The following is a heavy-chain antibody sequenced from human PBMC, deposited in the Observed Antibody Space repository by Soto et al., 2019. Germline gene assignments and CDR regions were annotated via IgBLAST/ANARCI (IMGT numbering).Heavy chain of an antibody. CDR3: AKDVRLHGGWLPPDY. Sequence: GGSLRLSCAASGFPFSIYAMSLVRQSPGKGLEWVSSISVSGGSTYYADSVKGRFTISRDNSKNTLYLQMNSLRAEDTAVYYCAKDVRLHGGWLPPDYWGQGNVVT. CDR2: ISVSGGST. V-gene: IGHV3-23*01. CDR1: GFPFSIYA. D-gene: IGHD5-12*01. J-gene: IGHJ4*02.